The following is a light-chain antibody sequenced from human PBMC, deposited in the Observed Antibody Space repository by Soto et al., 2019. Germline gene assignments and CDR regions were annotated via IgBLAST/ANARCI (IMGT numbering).Light chain of an antibody. V-gene: IGLV2-14*03. J-gene: IGLJ2*01. CDR2: DVS. Sequence: QSPLTQPASVSGSPGQSITISCTGTSSDVGGYDYVSWYQQHPNKAPKLMIFDVSNRPSGVSNRFSGSKSGNTASLTISGLQTEDGADYYCSSYTSSSTVVFGGGTKLTVL. CDR3: SSYTSSSTVV. CDR1: SSDVGGYDY.